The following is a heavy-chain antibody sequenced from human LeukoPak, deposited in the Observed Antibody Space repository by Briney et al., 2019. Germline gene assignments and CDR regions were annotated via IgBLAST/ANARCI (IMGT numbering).Heavy chain of an antibody. J-gene: IGHJ3*02. V-gene: IGHV1-69*06. CDR2: IIPIFGTA. CDR1: GGTFSSYA. Sequence: ASVKVSCKASGGTFSSYAISWVRQAPGQGLEWMGGIIPIFGTANYAQKFQGRVTITADKSTSTAYMELSSLRSGDTAVYYCARAPYSNYDAFDIWGQGTMVTVSS. CDR3: ARAPYSNYDAFDI. D-gene: IGHD4-11*01.